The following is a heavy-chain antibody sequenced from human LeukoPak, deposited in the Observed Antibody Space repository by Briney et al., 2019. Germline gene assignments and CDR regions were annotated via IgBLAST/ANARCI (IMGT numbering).Heavy chain of an antibody. Sequence: SETLSLTCTVSGGSISSWSYFWGWIRQPPGKGLEWIGTIDYSGSTYHNPSLKSRVSISVDTSKNQFSLKVSSATAADTAMYYCARRSGSGDSRRPFDYWGQGTLVTVSS. D-gene: IGHD4-17*01. J-gene: IGHJ4*02. CDR2: IDYSGST. V-gene: IGHV4-39*01. CDR3: ARRSGSGDSRRPFDY. CDR1: GGSISSWSYF.